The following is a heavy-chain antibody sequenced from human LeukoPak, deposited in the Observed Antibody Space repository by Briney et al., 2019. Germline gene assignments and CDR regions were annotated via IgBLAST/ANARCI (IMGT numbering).Heavy chain of an antibody. J-gene: IGHJ4*02. CDR3: GGRGQPGGD. D-gene: IGHD3-16*01. Sequence: PGGSLRLSCAASGFTFSSYAMSWVRQAPGKGLEWVSAISGSGGSTYYADSVKGRFTISRDNSKNTLYLQMHSLRAEDTAVYDGGGRGQPGGDRGQGTLVTVSS. CDR2: ISGSGGST. CDR1: GFTFSSYA. V-gene: IGHV3-23*01.